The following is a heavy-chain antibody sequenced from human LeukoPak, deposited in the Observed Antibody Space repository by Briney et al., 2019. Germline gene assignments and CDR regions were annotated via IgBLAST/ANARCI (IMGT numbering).Heavy chain of an antibody. Sequence: SVKDSCKASLGTLSSYATSGVRQAPGRGVEWMGRIIPIFGTANYAHEFEGRVTITADESTITAYMELSSLRSEDTAVYYCASQRFGCSSINCYRLNWFDPWGQGTLVTVSS. D-gene: IGHD2-2*01. CDR3: ASQRFGCSSINCYRLNWFDP. CDR2: IIPIFGTA. J-gene: IGHJ5*02. V-gene: IGHV1-69*13. CDR1: LGTLSSYA.